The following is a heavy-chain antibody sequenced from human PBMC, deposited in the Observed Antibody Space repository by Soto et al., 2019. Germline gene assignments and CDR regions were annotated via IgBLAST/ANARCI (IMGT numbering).Heavy chain of an antibody. CDR1: GYTLTELS. CDR2: LDPEDGET. J-gene: IGHJ5*02. Sequence: ASVKVSCKVSGYTLTELSMHWVRQAPGKGLEWMGGLDPEDGETIYAQKFQGRVTMTEDTSTDTAYMELSSLRSEDTAVYYCATLDFYCSSTSCNNWFVPWGQGTLVNVSS. V-gene: IGHV1-24*01. D-gene: IGHD2-2*01. CDR3: ATLDFYCSSTSCNNWFVP.